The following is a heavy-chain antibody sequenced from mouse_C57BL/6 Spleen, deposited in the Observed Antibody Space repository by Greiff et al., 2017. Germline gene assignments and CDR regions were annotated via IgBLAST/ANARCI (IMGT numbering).Heavy chain of an antibody. CDR1: GYAFRSYW. CDR2: IYPGDGDT. J-gene: IGHJ3*01. D-gene: IGHD2-13*01. Sequence: QVQLQQSGAELVKPGASVKISCKASGYAFRSYWMNWVKQRPGKGLEWIGQIYPGDGDTNYNGKFKGKATLTADKSSSTAYMQLSSLTSLDSAVYFRAREDSVTFAYWCHVTLVTISA. CDR3: AREDSVTFAY. V-gene: IGHV1-80*01.